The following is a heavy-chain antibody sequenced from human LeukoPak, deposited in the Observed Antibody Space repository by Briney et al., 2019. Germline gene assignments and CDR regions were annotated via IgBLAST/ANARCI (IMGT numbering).Heavy chain of an antibody. CDR2: ISGYNGNT. CDR3: ARVIHWGGQQTLYGPYYYYMDV. Sequence: ASVKVSCKTIGYTFSTYGISWVRQAPGQGLEWMGWISGYNGNTEYAQNLQGRLTMTTDTSTSTAYMELRSLRSDDTAVYYCARVIHWGGQQTLYGPYYYYMDVWGKGTTVTISS. CDR1: GYTFSTYG. D-gene: IGHD6-13*01. V-gene: IGHV1-18*01. J-gene: IGHJ6*03.